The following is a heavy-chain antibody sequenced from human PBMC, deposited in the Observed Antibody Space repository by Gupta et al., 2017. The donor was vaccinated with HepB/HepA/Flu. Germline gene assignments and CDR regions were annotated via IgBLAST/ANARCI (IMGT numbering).Heavy chain of an antibody. D-gene: IGHD4-17*01. CDR2: IYHSGSN. V-gene: IGHV4-4*02. CDR1: GCSISSSNW. Sequence: QAQLQESGPGLVKPSGTLSLTCAVSGCSISSSNWWSWVRQTPGKGLEWIGEIYHSGSNNYNASLKSRVTISVDKYKNQFSLKLISVTDADTAVYYCARVPTGTNYYYYYGMDVWGQGTTVTVSS. CDR3: ARVPTGTNYYYYYGMDV. J-gene: IGHJ6*02.